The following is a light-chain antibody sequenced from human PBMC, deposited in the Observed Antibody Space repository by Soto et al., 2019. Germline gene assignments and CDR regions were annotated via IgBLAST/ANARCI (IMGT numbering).Light chain of an antibody. J-gene: IGKJ5*01. CDR2: DAS. V-gene: IGKV3-11*01. CDR1: PSVSNS. CDR3: LQRSSWPIT. Sequence: ESVLTQSPATVSLSQGERATLSCRASPSVSNSLAWYQHKPGQAPRLLIYDASNRATGVPTRFSGSGSGTDFTLTISSLEPEDFAVYYCLQRSSWPITFGQGTRLEIK.